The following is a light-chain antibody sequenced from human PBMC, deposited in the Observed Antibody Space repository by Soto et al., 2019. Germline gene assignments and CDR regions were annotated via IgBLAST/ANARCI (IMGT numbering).Light chain of an antibody. CDR3: QQYNNWPPT. CDR2: AAS. V-gene: IGKV3-15*01. J-gene: IGKJ1*01. Sequence: ASKSVSNNVEGYQQPPGKHQRLLSDAASNRDTNIPARFSGTGSGTECTRTISSLQSEEVAVYYCQQYNNWPPTFGQGTQRDIK. CDR1: KSVSNN.